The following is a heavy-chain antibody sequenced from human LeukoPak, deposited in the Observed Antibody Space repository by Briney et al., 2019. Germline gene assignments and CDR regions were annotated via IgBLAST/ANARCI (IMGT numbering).Heavy chain of an antibody. CDR3: ATMDRYCSSTSCYCPY. CDR1: GYTFTSYA. Sequence: ASVKVSCKASGYTFTSYAMHWVRQAPGQRLEWMGWINAGNGNTKYSQKFQGRVTITRDTSASTAYMELSSLRSEDTAVHYCATMDRYCSSTSCYCPYWGQGTLVTVSS. CDR2: INAGNGNT. D-gene: IGHD2-2*01. V-gene: IGHV1-3*01. J-gene: IGHJ4*02.